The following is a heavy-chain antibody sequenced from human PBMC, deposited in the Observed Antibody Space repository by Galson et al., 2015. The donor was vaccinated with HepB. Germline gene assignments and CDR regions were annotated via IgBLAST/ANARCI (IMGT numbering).Heavy chain of an antibody. CDR1: GLTFSDYD. J-gene: IGHJ4*02. CDR2: ISSNGGAQ. V-gene: IGHV3-30*18. Sequence: SLRLSCAVSGLTFSDYDMHWVRQPPGKGLEWVALISSNGGAQYYGVSVKGRFTVPRDNFDNTLYLQMSSLRPEDTAVYYCAKDISITSGWYDGLDHWGQGTLVTVSS. D-gene: IGHD6-19*01. CDR3: AKDISITSGWYDGLDH.